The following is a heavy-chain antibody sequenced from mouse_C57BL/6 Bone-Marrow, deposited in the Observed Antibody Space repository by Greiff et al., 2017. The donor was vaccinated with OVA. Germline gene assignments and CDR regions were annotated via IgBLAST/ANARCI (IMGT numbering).Heavy chain of an antibody. CDR2: ISYDGSN. D-gene: IGHD1-1*01. CDR1: GYSITSGYY. V-gene: IGHV3-6*01. Sequence: EVQLQESGPGLVKPSQSLSLTCSVTGYSITSGYYWNWIRQFPGNKLEWMGYISYDGSNNSNPSLKNRISITRDTSKNQFFLKVNSVTTEDTATYYGAREGSYYGSSYYFDYWGQGTTLTVSS. CDR3: AREGSYYGSSYYFDY. J-gene: IGHJ2*01.